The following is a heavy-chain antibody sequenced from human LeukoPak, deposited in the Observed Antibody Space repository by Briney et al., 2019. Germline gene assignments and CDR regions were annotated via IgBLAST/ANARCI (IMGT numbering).Heavy chain of an antibody. CDR2: IIPIFGTA. J-gene: IGHJ4*02. CDR1: GGTFSSYA. CDR3: ARAGGYSSSQAFDY. Sequence: ASVKVSCKASGGTFSSYAISWVRQAPGQGLEWMGGIIPIFGTANYAQKFQGRVTITADKSTSTAYMELSRLRADDTAVYYCARAGGYSSSQAFDYWGQGTLVTVSS. D-gene: IGHD6-6*01. V-gene: IGHV1-69*06.